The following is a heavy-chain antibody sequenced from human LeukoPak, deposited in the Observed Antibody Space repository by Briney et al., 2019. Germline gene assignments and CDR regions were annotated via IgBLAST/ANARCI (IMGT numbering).Heavy chain of an antibody. V-gene: IGHV1-2*02. CDR3: ARDSVAAPLNWFDP. D-gene: IGHD6-6*01. CDR2: INPNSGGT. Sequence: ASVKVSCKASGYTFTGYYMHWVRQAPGQGLEWMGWINPNSGGTNYAQKFQGRVTMTRDTSISTAYMELSRLRSDDTAVYYCARDSVAAPLNWFDPWGQGTLVTVSS. J-gene: IGHJ5*02. CDR1: GYTFTGYY.